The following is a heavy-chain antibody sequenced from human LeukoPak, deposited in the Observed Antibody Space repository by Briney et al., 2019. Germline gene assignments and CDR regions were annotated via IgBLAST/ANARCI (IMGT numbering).Heavy chain of an antibody. D-gene: IGHD2-21*02. Sequence: SETLSLTCAVSGASISSYYWSWIRQPPGKGLEWIGYIFYSGSSNYNPSLKSRVTISVDTSKNQFSLQLSSVTAADTAVYYCARGSRVVTAFGVDYWGQGTLVTVSS. CDR2: IFYSGSS. J-gene: IGHJ4*02. CDR1: GASISSYY. V-gene: IGHV4-59*01. CDR3: ARGSRVVTAFGVDY.